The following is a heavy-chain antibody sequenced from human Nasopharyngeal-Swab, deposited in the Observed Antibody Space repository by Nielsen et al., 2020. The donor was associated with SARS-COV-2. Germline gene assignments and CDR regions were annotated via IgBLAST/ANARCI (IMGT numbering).Heavy chain of an antibody. J-gene: IGHJ4*02. V-gene: IGHV4-30-2*06. CDR2: IYHSGST. Sequence: SETLSLTCVVSGGSISSADYSWNWIRQSPGRGLEWIGNIYHSGSTSYNPSLKSRVTISVDRSKSHFSLKMTSVTAAVTAVYFCARGKDFGEYYFDYWGQGTLVTVSS. D-gene: IGHD3-10*01. CDR3: ARGKDFGEYYFDY. CDR1: GGSISSADYS.